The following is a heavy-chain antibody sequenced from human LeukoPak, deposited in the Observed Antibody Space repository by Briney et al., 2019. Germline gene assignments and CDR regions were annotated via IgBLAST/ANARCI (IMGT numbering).Heavy chain of an antibody. CDR1: GYTFTGYY. Sequence: ASVKVSCKASGYTFTGYYMHWVRQAPGQGLEWMGRINPNSGGTNYAQKFQGRVTMTRDTSISTAYMELSRLRSDDTAVYYCARSRPHYSSSWYWDFDYWGQGTLVTVSS. J-gene: IGHJ4*02. CDR2: INPNSGGT. D-gene: IGHD6-13*01. V-gene: IGHV1-2*06. CDR3: ARSRPHYSSSWYWDFDY.